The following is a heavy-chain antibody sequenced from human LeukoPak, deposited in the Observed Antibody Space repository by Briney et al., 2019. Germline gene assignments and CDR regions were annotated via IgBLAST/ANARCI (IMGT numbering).Heavy chain of an antibody. V-gene: IGHV1-69*04. CDR3: ARVSIVGATKWDY. CDR2: IIPILGIA. Sequence: SVKVSCKASGGTFSSYAISWVRQGPGQGLEWMGRIIPILGIANYAQKFQGRVTITRDTSASTAYMELSSLRSEDTAVYYCARVSIVGATKWDYWGQGTLVTVSS. D-gene: IGHD1-26*01. CDR1: GGTFSSYA. J-gene: IGHJ4*02.